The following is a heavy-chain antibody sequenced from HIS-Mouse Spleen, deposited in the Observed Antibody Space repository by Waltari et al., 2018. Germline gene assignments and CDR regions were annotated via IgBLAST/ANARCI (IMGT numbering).Heavy chain of an antibody. V-gene: IGHV4-39*07. CDR3: AREIPYSSSWYDWYFDL. J-gene: IGHJ2*01. D-gene: IGHD6-13*01. CDR1: GGSISSSSYY. Sequence: QLQLQESGPGLVKPSETLSLTCTVSGGSISSSSYYWGWIRQPPGKGLEWIGSIYYSGSTSSNPSLKSRVTISVDTSKNQFSLTLSSVTAADTAVYYCAREIPYSSSWYDWYFDLWGRGTLVTVSS. CDR2: IYYSGST.